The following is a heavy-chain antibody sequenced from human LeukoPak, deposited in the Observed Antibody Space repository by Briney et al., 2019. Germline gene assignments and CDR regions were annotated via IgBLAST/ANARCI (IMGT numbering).Heavy chain of an antibody. CDR3: ASPPRPGYSSSLGYLY. Sequence: PGGSLRLSCAASGFTFSSYWMHWVRQAPGKGLVWVSRINSDGSSTSYADSVKGRFTISRDNAKNTLYLQMNSLRAEDAAVYYCASPPRPGYSSSLGYLYWGQGTLVTVSS. CDR1: GFTFSSYW. V-gene: IGHV3-74*01. D-gene: IGHD6-13*01. CDR2: INSDGSST. J-gene: IGHJ4*02.